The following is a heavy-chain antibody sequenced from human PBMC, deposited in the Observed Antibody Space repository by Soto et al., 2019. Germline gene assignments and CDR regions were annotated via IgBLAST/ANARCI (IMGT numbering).Heavy chain of an antibody. J-gene: IGHJ4*02. CDR2: ISYDGSNK. CDR3: ARVQSDCTNGVCYTVSDY. D-gene: IGHD2-8*01. V-gene: IGHV3-30-3*01. Sequence: QVQLVESGGGVVQPGRSLRLSCAASGFTFSSYAMHWVCQAPGKGLEWVAVISYDGSNKYYADSVKGRFTISRDNSKNTLYLQMNSLRAEDTAVYYCARVQSDCTNGVCYTVSDYWGQGTLVTVSS. CDR1: GFTFSSYA.